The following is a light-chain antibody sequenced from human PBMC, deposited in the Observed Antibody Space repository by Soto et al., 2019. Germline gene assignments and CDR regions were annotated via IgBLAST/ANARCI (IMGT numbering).Light chain of an antibody. J-gene: IGKJ1*01. CDR1: QSVSID. CDR2: GAS. CDR3: QQYNKWPLT. V-gene: IGKV3-15*01. Sequence: EIVMTRSPDTLSVSPGERATLSCRASQSVSIDLAWYQQTPGQAPRLLIYGASTRAAGVPPTFSGSASGTEFTLTISSLQSEDFTVYYCQQYNKWPLTFGQATKVDIK.